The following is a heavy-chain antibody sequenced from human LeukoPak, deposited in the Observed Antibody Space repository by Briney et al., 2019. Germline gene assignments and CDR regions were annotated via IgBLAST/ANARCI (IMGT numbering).Heavy chain of an antibody. D-gene: IGHD2-15*01. J-gene: IGHJ4*02. CDR1: GFTFSSYG. Sequence: PGGSLRLSXAASGFTFSSYGMHWVRQAPGKGLEWVAFIRYDGSNKYYADSVKGRFTISRDNSKNMLYLQMNSLRAEDTAVYYCAEGGSEVAAQDIDYWGQGTLVTVSS. CDR3: AEGGSEVAAQDIDY. CDR2: IRYDGSNK. V-gene: IGHV3-30*02.